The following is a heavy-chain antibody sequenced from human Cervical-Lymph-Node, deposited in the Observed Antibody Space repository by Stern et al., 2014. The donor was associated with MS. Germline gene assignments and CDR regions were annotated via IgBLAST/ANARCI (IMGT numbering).Heavy chain of an antibody. V-gene: IGHV3-30-3*01. Sequence: QVQLVESWGGAVQPGRSLRLSCAASGFSFSNYAMDWVRQAPGKGLEWVAAISVDGAKYADSVMGRFTISRDNSQNTLHLQMSSLRIEDTAVYYCARDRSSSWYGTGYFDLWGRGTLVTVSS. CDR3: ARDRSSSWYGTGYFDL. D-gene: IGHD6-13*01. J-gene: IGHJ2*01. CDR2: ISVDGA. CDR1: GFSFSNYA.